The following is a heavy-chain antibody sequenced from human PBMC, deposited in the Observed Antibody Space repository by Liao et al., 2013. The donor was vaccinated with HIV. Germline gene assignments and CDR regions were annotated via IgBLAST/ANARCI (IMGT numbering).Heavy chain of an antibody. D-gene: IGHD4-17*01. J-gene: IGHJ6*03. Sequence: QVQLQESGPGLVKASETLSLTCTVSGGSISSYYWSWIRQPAGKGLEWIGRIYTSGSTNYNPSLKSRVTMSVDTSKNQFSLKLSSVTAADTAVYYCARVATVTTWDYSYYYMDVWGKGTTVTVSS. CDR1: GGSISSYY. V-gene: IGHV4-4*07. CDR2: IYTSGST. CDR3: ARVATVTTWDYSYYYMDV.